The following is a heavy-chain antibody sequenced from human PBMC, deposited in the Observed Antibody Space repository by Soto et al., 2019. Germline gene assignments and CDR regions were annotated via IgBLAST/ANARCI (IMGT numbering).Heavy chain of an antibody. Sequence: VQLLESGGGLVQPGGSLRLSCAASGFIFRDYAMNWVRQAPGKGLEWVSDISGSGDSTRYADSVKGRFTTSRDNSRDTLYLHMNSIRVDDTAVYYCGEGRRGSCWSGWDFWGQGDLVTVSS. CDR2: ISGSGDST. CDR3: GEGRRGSCWSGWDF. J-gene: IGHJ4*02. V-gene: IGHV3-23*01. D-gene: IGHD6-19*01. CDR1: GFIFRDYA.